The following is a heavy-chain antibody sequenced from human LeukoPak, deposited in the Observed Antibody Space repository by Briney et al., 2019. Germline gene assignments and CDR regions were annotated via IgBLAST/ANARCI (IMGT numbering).Heavy chain of an antibody. Sequence: PGGSLRLSCVASGFTFSDYYISWIRQAPGKGLEWVSYISSSGSTIYYADSVKGRFTISRDNAKNSLYLQMNSLRAEDTAVYYCATASTVPAATFDPWGQGTLVTVSS. CDR3: ATASTVPAATFDP. CDR2: ISSSGSTI. V-gene: IGHV3-11*01. CDR1: GFTFSDYY. J-gene: IGHJ5*02. D-gene: IGHD2-2*01.